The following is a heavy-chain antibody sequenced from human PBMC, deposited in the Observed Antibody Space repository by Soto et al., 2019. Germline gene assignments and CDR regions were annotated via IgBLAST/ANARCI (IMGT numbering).Heavy chain of an antibody. J-gene: IGHJ1*01. CDR2: VNPSGVST. CDR3: AREEHCSGGTCYSEYFHR. CDR1: GYLFTAYS. V-gene: IGHV1-46*01. D-gene: IGHD2-15*01. Sequence: GASGKFSCKASGYLFTAYSMHWVRLAPGQGLEWMGVVNPSGVSTYYAQNFQGRVTMTRDTSTTTIDIELSSLRSDDTAIYYCAREEHCSGGTCYSEYFHRWGHGTLVTISS.